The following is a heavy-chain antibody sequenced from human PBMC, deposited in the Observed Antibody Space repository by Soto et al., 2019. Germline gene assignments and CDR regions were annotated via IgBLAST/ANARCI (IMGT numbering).Heavy chain of an antibody. CDR1: GFIFSSYW. Sequence: GGSLRLSCASSGFIFSSYWMIWVRQAPGKGLEWVANIKQDRDEKYYVDSVKGRFTISRDNAKNSLYLQMNSLRAEDTAVYYCARDTPQSSSWFPYYFYYMDVWGKGTTVTVSS. V-gene: IGHV3-7*01. CDR2: IKQDRDEK. CDR3: ARDTPQSSSWFPYYFYYMDV. D-gene: IGHD6-13*01. J-gene: IGHJ6*03.